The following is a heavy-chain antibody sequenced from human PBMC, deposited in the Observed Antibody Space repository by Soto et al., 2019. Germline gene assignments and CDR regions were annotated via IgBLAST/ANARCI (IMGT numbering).Heavy chain of an antibody. J-gene: IGHJ4*02. CDR1: GFTFSSYG. D-gene: IGHD4-17*01. CDR3: AKVAGSYGDYAFDY. Sequence: QVQLVESGGGVVQPGRSLRLSCAASGFTFSSYGMHWVRQAPGRGLEWVAAISYNGLNKYYPDSVKGRFTISRDNSKNTLYLQMNSLRAEDTAVFYCAKVAGSYGDYAFDYWGQGTLVTVSS. CDR2: ISYNGLNK. V-gene: IGHV3-30*18.